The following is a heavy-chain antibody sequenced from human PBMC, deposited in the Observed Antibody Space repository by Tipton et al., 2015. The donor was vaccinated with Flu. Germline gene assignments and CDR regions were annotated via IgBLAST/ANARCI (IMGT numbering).Heavy chain of an antibody. J-gene: IGHJ6*02. D-gene: IGHD5-12*01. V-gene: IGHV6-1*01. Sequence: GLVKPSQTLSLTCAISGDSVSTNSGAWNWIRQSPSRGLEWLGRTYYRSKWYNDYAVSVKSRITINPDTSKNQLSLQLNSVTPEDTAVHFCARETGHSDNFYYYGMDVWGRGTTVTVSS. CDR2: TYYRSKWYN. CDR1: GDSVSTNSGA. CDR3: ARETGHSDNFYYYGMDV.